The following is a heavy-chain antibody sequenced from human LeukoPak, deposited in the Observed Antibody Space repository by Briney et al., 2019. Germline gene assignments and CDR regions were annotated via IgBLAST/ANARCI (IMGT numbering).Heavy chain of an antibody. V-gene: IGHV4-34*01. D-gene: IGHD5-12*01. J-gene: IGHJ4*02. CDR1: GGSFSGYY. CDR3: ARGVVATMPFDY. Sequence: PSETLSLTCAVYGGSFSGYYWSWIRQPPGKGLEWIGEINHSGSTNYNPSLKSRVTISVDTSKNQFSLQLSSVTAADTAVYYCARGVVATMPFDYWGQGTLVTVSS. CDR2: INHSGST.